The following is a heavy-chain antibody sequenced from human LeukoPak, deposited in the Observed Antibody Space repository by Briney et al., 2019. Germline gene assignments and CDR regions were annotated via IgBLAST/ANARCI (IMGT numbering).Heavy chain of an antibody. J-gene: IGHJ4*02. CDR3: AGGTGWLIDS. D-gene: IGHD3-9*01. Sequence: GGSLRLSCAASGFTFSSYGMHWVRQAPGKGLEWVAFIRYDGGDKYYADSVKGRYTISRDNAKNSLYLQMTSLRPEDTALYYCAGGTGWLIDSWGQGTLVTVSS. CDR2: IRYDGGDK. V-gene: IGHV3-30*02. CDR1: GFTFSSYG.